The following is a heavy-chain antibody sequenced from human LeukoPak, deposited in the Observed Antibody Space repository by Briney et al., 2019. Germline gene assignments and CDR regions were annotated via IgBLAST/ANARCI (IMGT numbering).Heavy chain of an antibody. CDR1: GFTFNIFA. J-gene: IGHJ4*02. CDR2: IGGGDT. D-gene: IGHD2-21*01. CDR3: AKDWIPYNRVFDCFDF. Sequence: PGGSLRLSCATSGFTFNIFAMTWVRQAPGKGLEWVSTIGGGDTYYSNSVKGRLTISRDDSKNTVYLQMNSLRAEDTAVYYCAKDWIPYNRVFDCFDFWGQGTLVPVSS. V-gene: IGHV3-23*01.